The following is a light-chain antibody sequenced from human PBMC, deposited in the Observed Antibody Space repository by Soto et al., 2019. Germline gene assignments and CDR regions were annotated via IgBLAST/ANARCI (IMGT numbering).Light chain of an antibody. Sequence: DIQMTQSPSSLSASVGDRVTITCQASQDINKNLIWYQQKPGKAPKLLIYDASDLETGVPSRFSGSGSGTGFTFTISSLQPEDFATYYCQQYDNYDITFGQGTRLEIK. CDR3: QQYDNYDIT. CDR2: DAS. V-gene: IGKV1-33*01. CDR1: QDINKN. J-gene: IGKJ5*01.